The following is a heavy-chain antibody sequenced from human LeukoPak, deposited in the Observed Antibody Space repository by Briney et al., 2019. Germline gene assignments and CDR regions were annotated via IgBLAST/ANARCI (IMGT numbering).Heavy chain of an antibody. V-gene: IGHV1-2*02. J-gene: IGHJ3*02. CDR2: INPNSGGT. CDR3: ARVRKEWELRDAFDI. D-gene: IGHD1-26*01. CDR1: GYAFTGYY. Sequence: ASVKVSCKASGYAFTGYYMHWVRQAPGQGLEWMGWINPNSGGTNYAQKFQGRVTMTRDTSISTAYMELSRLRSDDTAVYYCARVRKEWELRDAFDIWGQGTMVTVSS.